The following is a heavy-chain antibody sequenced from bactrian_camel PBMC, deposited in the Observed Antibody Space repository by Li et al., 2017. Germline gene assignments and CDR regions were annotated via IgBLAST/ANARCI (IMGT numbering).Heavy chain of an antibody. D-gene: IGHD8*01. J-gene: IGHJ4*01. CDR2: IGYRGTRT. CDR3: AAGRYSGVLLDERQYNW. CDR1: GYIVSGCC. V-gene: IGHV3-3*01. Sequence: HVQLVESGGGSVQAGGSLRLSCVASGYIVSGCCMAWFRQAPGKEREGVAAIGYRGTRTTYAESVKGRFTISQDSATNSVYLQMNSLKPEDTALYYCAAGRYSGVLLDERQYNWWGQGTQVTVS.